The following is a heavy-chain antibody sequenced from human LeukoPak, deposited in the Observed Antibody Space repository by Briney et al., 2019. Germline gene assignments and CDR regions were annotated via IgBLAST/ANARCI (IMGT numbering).Heavy chain of an antibody. CDR1: GGSMNLYY. V-gene: IGHV4-59*01. CDR2: IQNSGRT. J-gene: IGHJ3*02. CDR3: ARNFARNSGDYGNDAFDI. Sequence: SETLSLTCNVSGGSMNLYYWSWIRQSPGGGLEWIGYIQNSGRTYYNPSLKSRGTISLDTSKNQFSLKLASVTAVDTAVYYCARNFARNSGDYGNDAFDIWGQGTMVTVSS. D-gene: IGHD4-17*01.